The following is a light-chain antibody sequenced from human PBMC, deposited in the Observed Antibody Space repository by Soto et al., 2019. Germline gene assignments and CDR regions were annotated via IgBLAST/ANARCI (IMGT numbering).Light chain of an antibody. CDR2: EVS. CDR3: SSYASSTTPYV. J-gene: IGLJ1*01. CDR1: SSDVGAYNY. V-gene: IGLV2-14*01. Sequence: QSVLAQPASVSGSAGQSITFSCTGTSSDVGAYNYVSWYQQHPGKAPKLMICEVSNRPSGVSNRFSGSKSGNTASLTISGLQTEDEADYYCSSYASSTTPYVFGTVTNVTVL.